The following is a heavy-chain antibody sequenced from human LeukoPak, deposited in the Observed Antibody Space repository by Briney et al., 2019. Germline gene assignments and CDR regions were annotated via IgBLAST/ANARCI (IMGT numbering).Heavy chain of an antibody. CDR1: GGSISSGGYY. Sequence: PSETLSLTCTVSGGSISSGGYYWSWIRQPPGKGLEWIGEINHSGSTNYNPSLKSRVTISVDTSKNQFSLKLSSVTAADTAVYYCASGRLYYDILTGYYPLPPFDYWGQGTLVTVSS. J-gene: IGHJ4*02. CDR2: INHSGST. D-gene: IGHD3-9*01. CDR3: ASGRLYYDILTGYYPLPPFDY. V-gene: IGHV4-61*08.